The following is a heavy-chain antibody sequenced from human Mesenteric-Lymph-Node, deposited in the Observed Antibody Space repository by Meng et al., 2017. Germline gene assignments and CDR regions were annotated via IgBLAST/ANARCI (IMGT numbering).Heavy chain of an antibody. Sequence: ASVKVSCKASGYTFTGYYMHWVRQDPGQGLEWRGRINPNSGGTNYAQKFQGRVTMTRDTSISTAYMELSRMRTDDTAVYYCARPERDYDSLTGKTDPGFFDYWGQGTLVTVSS. D-gene: IGHD3-9*01. J-gene: IGHJ4*02. V-gene: IGHV1-2*06. CDR3: ARPERDYDSLTGKTDPGFFDY. CDR1: GYTFTGYY. CDR2: INPNSGGT.